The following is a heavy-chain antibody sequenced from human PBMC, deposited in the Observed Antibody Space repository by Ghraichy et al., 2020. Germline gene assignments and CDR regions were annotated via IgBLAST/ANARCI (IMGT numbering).Heavy chain of an antibody. Sequence: GSLRLSCAVSGGSISGSSYYWGWIRQPPEKGLEWLGNVNYGGGTHYNPSLESRVAISLDTSKNEFSLKLSSVTAADTAVYYCARRLRAARGIYYFDYWGQGTLVTVSS. J-gene: IGHJ4*02. CDR1: GGSISGSSYY. D-gene: IGHD6-6*01. V-gene: IGHV4-39*01. CDR3: ARRLRAARGIYYFDY. CDR2: VNYGGGT.